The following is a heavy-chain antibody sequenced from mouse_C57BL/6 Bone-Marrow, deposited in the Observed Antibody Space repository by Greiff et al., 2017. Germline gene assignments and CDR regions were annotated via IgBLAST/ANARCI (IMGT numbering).Heavy chain of an antibody. V-gene: IGHV1-53*01. CDR3: AREGGTTVVGYFDV. D-gene: IGHD1-1*01. Sequence: QVQLKQPGTELVKPGASVKLSCKASGYTFTSYWMHWVKQRPGQGLEWIGNINPSNGGTNYYEKFKSKATLTVDKSSSTAYMQLSSLTSEDSAVYYCAREGGTTVVGYFDVWGTGTTVTVSS. CDR1: GYTFTSYW. J-gene: IGHJ1*03. CDR2: INPSNGGT.